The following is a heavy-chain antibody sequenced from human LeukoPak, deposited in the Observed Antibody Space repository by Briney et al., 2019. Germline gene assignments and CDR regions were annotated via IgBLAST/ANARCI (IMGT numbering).Heavy chain of an antibody. D-gene: IGHD3-10*02. J-gene: IGHJ4*02. CDR2: ISGSGGSP. CDR3: ARDYPGDSMLWEDYFDY. Sequence: GGSLRLSCAASGFTFDNYAMGWVRQAPGKGLEWVSAISGSGGSPYYADSVEGRFTISRDNSNNTLYLQMNSLRAEDTAVYYCARDYPGDSMLWEDYFDYWGQGTLVTVSS. CDR1: GFTFDNYA. V-gene: IGHV3-23*01.